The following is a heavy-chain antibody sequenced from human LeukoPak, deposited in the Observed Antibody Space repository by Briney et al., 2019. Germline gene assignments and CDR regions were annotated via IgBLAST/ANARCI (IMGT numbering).Heavy chain of an antibody. CDR2: INPTGDKT. Sequence: ASVKVSCKASGYTFTDHYMHWVRQAPGQGLEWMGLINPTGDKTWYAQKFQGRVTLTRDMSTTTDYMELSSLTSDDTALYYCARSPHILTGENFDYWGQGTLVTVSS. D-gene: IGHD3-9*01. CDR3: ARSPHILTGENFDY. J-gene: IGHJ4*02. V-gene: IGHV1-46*01. CDR1: GYTFTDHY.